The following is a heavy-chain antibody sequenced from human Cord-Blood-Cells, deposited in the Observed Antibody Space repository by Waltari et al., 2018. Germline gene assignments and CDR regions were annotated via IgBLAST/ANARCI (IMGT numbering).Heavy chain of an antibody. J-gene: IGHJ3*02. CDR1: GGSISSYY. CDR3: ARGGGYCSSTSCYAFDI. D-gene: IGHD2-2*01. V-gene: IGHV4-59*01. CDR2: ISYSGST. Sequence: QVQLQESGPGLVKPSETLSLTCTVSGGSISSYYWSWIRQPPGKGLEWIGYISYSGSTNYNPSLKSRVTISVDTSKNQFSLKLSSVTAADTAVYYCARGGGYCSSTSCYAFDIWGQGTMVTVSS.